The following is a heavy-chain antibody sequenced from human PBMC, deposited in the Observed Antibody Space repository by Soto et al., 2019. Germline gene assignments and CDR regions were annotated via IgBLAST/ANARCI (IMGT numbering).Heavy chain of an antibody. Sequence: QVQLQESGPGLVKPSETLSLTCTVSGGSVSSGRYYWSWIRQPPGKGLEWIGYIYYSGLTNYSPSLESRVAISIDTSKNQFSLILSSVTAADTAVYYCVRTPPSPRRFDSWGQGTLLTVSS. CDR2: IYYSGLT. V-gene: IGHV4-61*01. J-gene: IGHJ5*01. CDR1: GGSVSSGRYY. D-gene: IGHD2-15*01. CDR3: VRTPPSPRRFDS.